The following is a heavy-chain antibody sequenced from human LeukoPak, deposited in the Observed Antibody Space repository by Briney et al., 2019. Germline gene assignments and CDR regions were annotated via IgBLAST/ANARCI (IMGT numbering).Heavy chain of an antibody. CDR3: ARWGGWEDFWSGYYTLVPGYNWFDP. Sequence: PSETLSLTCTVSGGSISSYYWSWIRQPPGKGLEWIGYIYYSGSTNYNPSLKSRVTISVDTSKNQFSLKLSSVTAADTAVYYCARWGGWEDFWSGYYTLVPGYNWFDPWGQGTLVTVSS. D-gene: IGHD3-3*01. CDR2: IYYSGST. CDR1: GGSISSYY. J-gene: IGHJ5*02. V-gene: IGHV4-59*01.